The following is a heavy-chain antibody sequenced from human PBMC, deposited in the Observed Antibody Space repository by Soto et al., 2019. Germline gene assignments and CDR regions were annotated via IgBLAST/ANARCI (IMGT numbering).Heavy chain of an antibody. CDR3: ARDGGSGWYSEYGMDV. Sequence: SVKVSCKASGGTFSSYAISWVRQAPGQGLEWMGGIIPIFGTANYAQKFQGRVTITADESTSTAYMELSSLRSEDTAVYYCARDGGSGWYSEYGMDVWGQGTTVTAP. J-gene: IGHJ6*02. V-gene: IGHV1-69*13. CDR1: GGTFSSYA. D-gene: IGHD6-19*01. CDR2: IIPIFGTA.